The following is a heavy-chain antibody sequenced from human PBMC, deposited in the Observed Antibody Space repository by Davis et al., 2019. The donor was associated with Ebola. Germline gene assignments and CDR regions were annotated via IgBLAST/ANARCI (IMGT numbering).Heavy chain of an antibody. CDR2: ISNDGTNK. D-gene: IGHD2-2*02. J-gene: IGHJ4*02. V-gene: IGHV3-30*18. CDR1: GFTFSRYG. Sequence: GGSLRLSCAASGFTFSRYGMHWVRQAPGKGLEWVVSISNDGTNKYYADSVKGRFTLSRDNSKNTLYLQMDSLRAEDTAVYYCAKGDIVVVAAAIYFDYWGQGTLVTVSS. CDR3: AKGDIVVVAAAIYFDY.